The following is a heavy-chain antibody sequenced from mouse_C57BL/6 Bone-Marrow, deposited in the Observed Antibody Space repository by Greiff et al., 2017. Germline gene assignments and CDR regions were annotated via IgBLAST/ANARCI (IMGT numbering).Heavy chain of an antibody. CDR2: IDPEDGET. CDR1: GFNIKDYY. CDR3: TRSLIYYGTNY. D-gene: IGHD1-1*01. Sequence: EVQRVESGAELVKPGASVKLSCTASGFNIKDYYIHWVKQRTEQGLEWIGRIDPEDGETKYAPKFQAKATITADTSSNTAYLQLSSLTSEDTAGYYCTRSLIYYGTNYWGQGTTLTVSS. V-gene: IGHV14-2*01. J-gene: IGHJ2*01.